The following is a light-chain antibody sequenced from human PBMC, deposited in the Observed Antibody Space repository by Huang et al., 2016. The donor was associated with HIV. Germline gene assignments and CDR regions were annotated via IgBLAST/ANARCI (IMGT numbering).Light chain of an antibody. CDR2: AAS. CDR1: QTINSY. J-gene: IGKJ1*01. V-gene: IGKV1-39*01. CDR3: QQTYSSPRT. Sequence: DIQMTQSPSSLSASVGDRVTITCRASQTINSYLHWYQQKPGKAPQLLIYAASNLQRGVPARFSGGGSGTDVTLTISSLQPEDFATYYCQQTYSSPRTFGQGTKVDIK.